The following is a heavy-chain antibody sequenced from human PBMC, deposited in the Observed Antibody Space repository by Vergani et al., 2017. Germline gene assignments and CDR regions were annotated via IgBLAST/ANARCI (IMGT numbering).Heavy chain of an antibody. CDR1: GFTFSSYA. Sequence: EVQVVQSGGGLVKPGGSLRLSCSTFGFTFSSYAMYWVRQAPGKGLEFVSSISTNGGTTYYADSVKGRFTISRDNSESTLHLQMTSLRAEDTAVYYCANIAAPGPRGRGTGNWGQGTLVTVSS. CDR3: ANIAAPGPRGRGTGN. J-gene: IGHJ4*02. CDR2: ISTNGGTT. D-gene: IGHD6-13*01. V-gene: IGHV3-64D*06.